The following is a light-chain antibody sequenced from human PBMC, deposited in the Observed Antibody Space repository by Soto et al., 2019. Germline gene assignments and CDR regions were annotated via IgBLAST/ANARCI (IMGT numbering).Light chain of an antibody. CDR2: GAS. Sequence: EIVLTQSPGTLSLSPGERATLSCRAGQSVSSSFLPWFQQKPGQAPRLLIYGASSRATGTPDRFSGSGAGTDFTLIISRLEPEDFAVYCCLQYYSSPRPFGQGTKLEIK. J-gene: IGKJ2*01. CDR3: LQYYSSPRP. CDR1: QSVSSSF. V-gene: IGKV3-20*01.